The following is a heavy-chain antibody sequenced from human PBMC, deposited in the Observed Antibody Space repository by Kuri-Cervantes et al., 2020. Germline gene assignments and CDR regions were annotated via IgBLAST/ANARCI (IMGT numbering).Heavy chain of an antibody. J-gene: IGHJ4*02. V-gene: IGHV3-13*01. CDR2: IGTSGDT. D-gene: IGHD6-6*01. CDR1: GFTFSSYD. Sequence: GESLKISCAASGFTFSSYDMHWVRQTTGKGLEWVSAIGTSGDTYYPGSVKGRFNISRENAKNSLYLQMNSLRAGDTAVYYCARVLYSSSAPLFDYWGQGTLVTVSS. CDR3: ARVLYSSSAPLFDY.